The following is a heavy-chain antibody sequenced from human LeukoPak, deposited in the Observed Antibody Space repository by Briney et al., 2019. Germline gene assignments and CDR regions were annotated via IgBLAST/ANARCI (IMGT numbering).Heavy chain of an antibody. V-gene: IGHV1-69*13. Sequence: ASVKVSCKASGYTFTSYGISWVRQAPGQGLEWMGGIIPIFGTANYAQKFQGRVTITADESTSTAYMELSSLRSEDTAVYYRARGEQPFMAFLDYWGQGTLVTVSS. CDR3: ARGEQPFMAFLDY. CDR2: IIPIFGTA. CDR1: GYTFTSYG. J-gene: IGHJ4*02. D-gene: IGHD1/OR15-1a*01.